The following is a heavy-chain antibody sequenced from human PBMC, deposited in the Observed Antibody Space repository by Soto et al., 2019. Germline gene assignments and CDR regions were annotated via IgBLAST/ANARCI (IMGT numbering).Heavy chain of an antibody. J-gene: IGHJ4*02. CDR2: IYYSGST. CDR1: GGSVSSGSYY. D-gene: IGHD6-13*01. V-gene: IGHV4-61*01. Sequence: PSETLSLTCTVSGGSVSSGSYYWSWIRQPPGKGLEWIGYIYYSGSTNYNPSLKSRVTISVDTSKNQFSLKLSSVTAADTAVYYCARGPLSWPYYFDYWGQGTLVTVSS. CDR3: ARGPLSWPYYFDY.